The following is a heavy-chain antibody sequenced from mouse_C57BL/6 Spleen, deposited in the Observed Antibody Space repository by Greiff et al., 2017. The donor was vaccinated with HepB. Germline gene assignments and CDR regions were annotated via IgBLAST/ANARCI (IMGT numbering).Heavy chain of an antibody. CDR2: ISGGGGNT. D-gene: IGHD1-1*01. CDR1: GFTFSSYT. Sequence: DVQLVESGGGLVKPGGSLKLSCAASGFTFSSYTMSWVRQTPEKRLEWVATISGGGGNTYYPDSVKGRFTISRDNAKNTLYLQMSSLRSEDTALYYCARWDYGRAWFAYWGQGTLVTVSA. CDR3: ARWDYGRAWFAY. V-gene: IGHV5-9*01. J-gene: IGHJ3*01.